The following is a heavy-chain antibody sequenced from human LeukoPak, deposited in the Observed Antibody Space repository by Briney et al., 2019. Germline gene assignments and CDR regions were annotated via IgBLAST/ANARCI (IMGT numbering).Heavy chain of an antibody. CDR1: GGTFSSYA. Sequence: ASVKVSCKASGGTFSSYAISWVRQAPGQGLEWMGGIIPIFGTANYAQKFQGRVTITADEYTSTAYMELSSLRSDDTAVYYCARDLNWGNCGGDCYTYNWFDPWGQGTRATVSS. D-gene: IGHD2-21*02. J-gene: IGHJ5*02. CDR2: IIPIFGTA. V-gene: IGHV1-69*01. CDR3: ARDLNWGNCGGDCYTYNWFDP.